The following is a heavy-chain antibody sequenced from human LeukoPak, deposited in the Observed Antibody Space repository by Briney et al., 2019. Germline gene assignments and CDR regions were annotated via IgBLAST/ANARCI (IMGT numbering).Heavy chain of an antibody. D-gene: IGHD6-19*01. CDR3: AKDGRIAVAGTLGGDWFDP. V-gene: IGHV3-23*01. CDR2: ISGSGGST. J-gene: IGHJ5*02. Sequence: GSLRLSCAASGFTFSSYAMSWVRQAPGKGLVWVSAISGSGGSTYYADSVKGRFTISRDNSKNTLYLQMNSLRAEDTAVYYCAKDGRIAVAGTLGGDWFDPWGQGTLVTVSS. CDR1: GFTFSSYA.